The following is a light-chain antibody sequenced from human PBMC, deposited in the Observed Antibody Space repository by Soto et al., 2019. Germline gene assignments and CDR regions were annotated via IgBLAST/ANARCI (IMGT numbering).Light chain of an antibody. V-gene: IGLV1-40*01. CDR2: GNS. J-gene: IGLJ2*01. CDR1: SSNIGAGYD. CDR3: AAWDDSLNDVV. Sequence: QSVLTQPPSVSGAPGQRVTISCTGSSSNIGAGYDVHWYQQLPGTAPKLLIYGNSNRPSGVPDRFSGSKSGTSASLAITGLQAEDEADYYCAAWDDSLNDVVFGGGTKLTVL.